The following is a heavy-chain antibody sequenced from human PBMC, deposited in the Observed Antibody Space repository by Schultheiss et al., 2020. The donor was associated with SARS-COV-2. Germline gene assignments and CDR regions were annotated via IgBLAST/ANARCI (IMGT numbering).Heavy chain of an antibody. D-gene: IGHD1-26*01. Sequence: SVKVSCKASGFTFTSSAVQWVRQARGQRLEWIGWIVVGSGNTNYAQKLQGRVTMTTDTSTSTAYMELRSLRSDDTAVYYCARSSGSYYRDWFDPWGQGTLVTVSS. V-gene: IGHV1-58*01. J-gene: IGHJ5*02. CDR3: ARSSGSYYRDWFDP. CDR1: GFTFTSSA. CDR2: IVVGSGNT.